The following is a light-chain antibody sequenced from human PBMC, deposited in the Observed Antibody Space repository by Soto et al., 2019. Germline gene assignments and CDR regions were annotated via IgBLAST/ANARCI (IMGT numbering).Light chain of an antibody. J-gene: IGKJ4*01. CDR1: QDISNW. CDR3: QQADSLPLT. CDR2: AAI. Sequence: DIQMTQSPSSVSASVGDRLTITCRANQDISNWLAWYQQRPGKVPKLLISAAISLHSGVPSRFSGSGYGTYFTLTINSLQPEDVATYYCQQADSLPLTFGGGTKVEIK. V-gene: IGKV1-12*01.